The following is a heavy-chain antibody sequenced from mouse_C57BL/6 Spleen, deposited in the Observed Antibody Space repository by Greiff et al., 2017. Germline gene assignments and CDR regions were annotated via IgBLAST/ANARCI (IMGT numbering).Heavy chain of an antibody. J-gene: IGHJ4*01. CDR2: IFPGSGST. Sequence: QVQLQQSGPELVKPGASVKISCKASGYTFTVYYINWVKQRPGQGLEWIGWIFPGSGSTYYNEKFKGKATLTVDKSSSTAYMLLSSLTSEDSAVYFCARGYYDYDDGYYYAMDYWGQGTSVTVSS. V-gene: IGHV1-75*01. CDR3: ARGYYDYDDGYYYAMDY. CDR1: GYTFTVYY. D-gene: IGHD2-4*01.